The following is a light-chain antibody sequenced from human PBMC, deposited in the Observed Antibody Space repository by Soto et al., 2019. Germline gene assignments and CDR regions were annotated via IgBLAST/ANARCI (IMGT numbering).Light chain of an antibody. CDR3: SSYTSSSPYV. CDR1: SSDVGGYNY. J-gene: IGLJ1*01. Sequence: QSALTQPASVSGSPGQSITISCTGTSSDVGGYNYVSWYQQHPGKAPKLMIYDVSHRPSGVSKRFSGSKSGNTASLTISGLQAEDEADYYCSSYTSSSPYVFGTGTKLTVL. V-gene: IGLV2-14*01. CDR2: DVS.